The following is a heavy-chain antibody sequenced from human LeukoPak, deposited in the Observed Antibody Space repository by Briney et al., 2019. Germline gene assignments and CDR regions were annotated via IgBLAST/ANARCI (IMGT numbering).Heavy chain of an antibody. Sequence: SETLSLTCTVSGGSISSYYWSWIRQPAGKGLEWIGRIYTSGSTNYNPSLKSRVTMSVDTSKNQFSLKLSSVTAADTAVYYCARDQEYSYGMIYYYYYYMDVWGKGTTVTVSS. CDR2: IYTSGST. V-gene: IGHV4-4*07. D-gene: IGHD5-18*01. CDR1: GGSISSYY. CDR3: ARDQEYSYGMIYYYYYYMDV. J-gene: IGHJ6*03.